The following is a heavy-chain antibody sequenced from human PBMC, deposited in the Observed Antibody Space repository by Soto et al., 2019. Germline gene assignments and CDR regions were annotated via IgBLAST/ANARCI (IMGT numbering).Heavy chain of an antibody. Sequence: EVQLVESGGGLVKPGGSLRLSCAASGFNIKTYSMNWIRQAPGKGLEWVSAISSSGSHIYYADAVKGRFTISRDNANNAVFLQMNSLRAEDRGVYYCTGDESASSSSWHDYWGQGTLVTVSS. J-gene: IGHJ4*02. CDR3: TGDESASSSSWHDY. V-gene: IGHV3-21*03. CDR2: ISSSGSHI. CDR1: GFNIKTYS. D-gene: IGHD6-19*01.